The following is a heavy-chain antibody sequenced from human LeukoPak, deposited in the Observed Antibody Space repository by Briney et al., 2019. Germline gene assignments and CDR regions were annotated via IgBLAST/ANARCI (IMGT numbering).Heavy chain of an antibody. D-gene: IGHD3-22*01. CDR1: GFTFSSYA. CDR3: ARDPAYYYDSSGYSDAFDI. Sequence: GGSLRLSCAASGFTFSSYAMHWVRQAPGKGLEWVAVISYDGSNKYYADSVKGRFTISRDNSKNTLYLQMNSLRAEDTAVYYCARDPAYYYDSSGYSDAFDIWGQGTMVTVSS. J-gene: IGHJ3*02. V-gene: IGHV3-30*04. CDR2: ISYDGSNK.